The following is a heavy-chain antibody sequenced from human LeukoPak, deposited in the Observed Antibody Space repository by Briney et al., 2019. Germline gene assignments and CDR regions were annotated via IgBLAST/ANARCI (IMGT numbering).Heavy chain of an antibody. CDR3: ARAPEPPAA. CDR1: RFTFSTYA. Sequence: GRSLRLSCEASRFTFSTYAMHWVRQAPGKGLEWVAVISYDGSNKYYADSVKGRFTISRDNSKNTLYLQMNSLRAEDTAVYYCARAPEPPAAWGQGTLVTVSS. CDR2: ISYDGSNK. J-gene: IGHJ5*02. V-gene: IGHV3-30-3*01.